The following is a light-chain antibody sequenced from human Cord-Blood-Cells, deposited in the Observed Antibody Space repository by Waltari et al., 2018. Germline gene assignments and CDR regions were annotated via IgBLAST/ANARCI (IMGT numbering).Light chain of an antibody. J-gene: IGKJ1*01. CDR1: QGVLYSSNNKNY. V-gene: IGKV4-1*01. CDR2: WAS. Sequence: DIVMNQSPDALAVSLGERGTINCKSSQGVLYSSNNKNYLAWYQQKPGQPPKLLIYWASTRESGVPDRFSGSGSGTDFTLTISSLQAEDVAVYYCQQYYSTPWTFGQGTKVEIK. CDR3: QQYYSTPWT.